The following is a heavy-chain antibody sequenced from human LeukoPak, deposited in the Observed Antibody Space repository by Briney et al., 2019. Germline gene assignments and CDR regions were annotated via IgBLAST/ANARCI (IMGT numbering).Heavy chain of an antibody. CDR3: AREVDSDYYDSRGLYYFDY. V-gene: IGHV3-11*01. J-gene: IGHJ4*02. CDR2: ISSSGSTI. D-gene: IGHD3-22*01. CDR1: GFTFSDYY. Sequence: GGSLRLSCAASGFTFSDYYMSWIRQAPGKGLEWVSYISSSGSTIYYADSVKGRFTISRDNATNSLYLQMNSLRAEDTAVYYCAREVDSDYYDSRGLYYFDYWGQGTLVTVSS.